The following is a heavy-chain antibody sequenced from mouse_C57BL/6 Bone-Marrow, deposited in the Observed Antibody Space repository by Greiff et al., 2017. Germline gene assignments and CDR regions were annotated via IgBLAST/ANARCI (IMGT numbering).Heavy chain of an antibody. J-gene: IGHJ2*01. Sequence: EVQLVESGGGLVKPGGSLKLSCAASGFTFSSYSMSWVRQTPEKRLEWVATISDGGSYTYYPDHVKGRYTISIDNATNNLYLQMSHLKSEYTGMYYGAIERLDSADDWGQGTTLTVAS. CDR3: AIERLDSADD. D-gene: IGHD2-4*01. CDR1: GFTFSSYS. V-gene: IGHV5-4*01. CDR2: ISDGGSYT.